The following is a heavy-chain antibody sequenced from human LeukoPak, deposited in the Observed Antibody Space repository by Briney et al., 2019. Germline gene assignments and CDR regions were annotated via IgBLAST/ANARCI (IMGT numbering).Heavy chain of an antibody. J-gene: IGHJ4*02. Sequence: GGSLRLSCAASGFTFMTYSMNWVRQAPGKGLEWVSSISSSSSSYIYYADSVKGRFTISRDNVKNSLYLQMNSLRAEDTAVYYCARDEVGATTEFDYWGQGTLVTVSS. D-gene: IGHD1-26*01. CDR1: GFTFMTYS. CDR2: ISSSSSSYI. CDR3: ARDEVGATTEFDY. V-gene: IGHV3-21*01.